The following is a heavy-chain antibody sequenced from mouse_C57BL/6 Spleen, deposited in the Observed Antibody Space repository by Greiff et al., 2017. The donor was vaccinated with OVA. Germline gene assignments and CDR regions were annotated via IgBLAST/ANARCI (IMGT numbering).Heavy chain of an antibody. Sequence: QVQLQQSGPELVKPGASVKISCKASGYAFSSSWMNWVKQRPGKGLEWIGRIYPGDGDTNYNGKFKGKATLTADKSSSTAYMQLSSLTSEDSAVSFCATTSQLNMEVWGTGTTVTVSS. V-gene: IGHV1-82*01. CDR1: GYAFSSSW. CDR2: IYPGDGDT. D-gene: IGHD2-12*01. J-gene: IGHJ1*03. CDR3: ATTSQLNMEV.